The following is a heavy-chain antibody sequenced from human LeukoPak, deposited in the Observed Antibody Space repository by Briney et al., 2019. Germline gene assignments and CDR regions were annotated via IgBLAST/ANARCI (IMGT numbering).Heavy chain of an antibody. CDR1: GGSISSSSYY. J-gene: IGHJ6*03. CDR2: IYYSGST. CDR3: ASGEGYSSSWLPLYYYYYMDV. Sequence: SETLSLTCTVSGGSISSSSYYWGWIRQPPGKGLEWIGSIYYSGSTYYNPSLRSRVTISVDTSKNQFSLKLSSVTAADTAVYYCASGEGYSSSWLPLYYYYYMDVWGKGTTVTISS. V-gene: IGHV4-39*01. D-gene: IGHD6-13*01.